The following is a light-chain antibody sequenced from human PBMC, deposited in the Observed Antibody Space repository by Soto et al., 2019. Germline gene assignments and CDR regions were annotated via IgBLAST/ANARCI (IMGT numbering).Light chain of an antibody. CDR3: SSYTSSSTVI. Sequence: QSALTQPASVSGSPGQSITISCTGTSSDVGGYNFVSWYQQHPGKAPKFIIYDVRNRPSGVSNRFSGSRSGNTASLTISGLQAEDDADYYCSSYTSSSTVIFGGGTTLTVL. CDR1: SSDVGGYNF. J-gene: IGLJ2*01. CDR2: DVR. V-gene: IGLV2-14*03.